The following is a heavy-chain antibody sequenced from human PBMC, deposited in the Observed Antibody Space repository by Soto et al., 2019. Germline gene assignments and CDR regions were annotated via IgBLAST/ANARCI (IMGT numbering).Heavy chain of an antibody. CDR3: ARDLYYGSGGYYEYYYYYYYGMDV. J-gene: IGHJ6*02. Sequence: ASVKVSCKASGYTFTGYYMHWVRQAPGQGLEWMGWINPNSGGTNYAQKFQGWVTMTRDTSISTAYMELSRLRSDDTAVYYCARDLYYGSGGYYEYYYYYYYGMDVWGQGTTVTVSS. D-gene: IGHD3-10*01. V-gene: IGHV1-2*04. CDR2: INPNSGGT. CDR1: GYTFTGYY.